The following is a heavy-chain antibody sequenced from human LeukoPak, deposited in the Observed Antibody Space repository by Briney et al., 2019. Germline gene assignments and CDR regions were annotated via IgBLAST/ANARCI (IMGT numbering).Heavy chain of an antibody. V-gene: IGHV3-30*04. CDR3: AKDQSLSTTMMFDY. CDR2: ISYDGSNK. Sequence: GGSLRLSCAASGFTFSSYAMHWVRQAPGKGLEWVAVISYDGSNKYYADSVKGRFTISRDNSRNTLYLQMSSLRAEDTAVYYCAKDQSLSTTMMFDYWGQGTLVTVSS. CDR1: GFTFSSYA. D-gene: IGHD3-22*01. J-gene: IGHJ4*02.